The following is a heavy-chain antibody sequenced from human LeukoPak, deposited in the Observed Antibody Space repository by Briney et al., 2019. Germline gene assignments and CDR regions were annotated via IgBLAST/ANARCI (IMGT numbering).Heavy chain of an antibody. J-gene: IGHJ4*02. Sequence: GGSLRLSCAASGFTFSSYEMNWVRQAPGKGLEWVSYISSSGTTIYYADSVKGRFTISRDNAKNSLYLQMNSLRAEDTAVYYCARVECSGGSCWGPGTLVTVSS. CDR3: ARVECSGGSC. D-gene: IGHD2-15*01. CDR2: ISSSGTTI. V-gene: IGHV3-48*03. CDR1: GFTFSSYE.